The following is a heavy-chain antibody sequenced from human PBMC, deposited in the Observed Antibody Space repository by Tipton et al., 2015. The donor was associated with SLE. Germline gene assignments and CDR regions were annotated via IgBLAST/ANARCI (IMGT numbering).Heavy chain of an antibody. J-gene: IGHJ3*02. V-gene: IGHV4-59*11. D-gene: IGHD6-19*01. Sequence: TLSLTCAVSGGSISSHSWSWIRQPPGKGLEWIGYVYYSGSTYDNPSLKSRVTISVDTSKNQFSLKLSSVTAADTAVYYCARDDSSGRGAFDIWGQGTMVTVSS. CDR2: VYYSGST. CDR1: GGSISSHS. CDR3: ARDDSSGRGAFDI.